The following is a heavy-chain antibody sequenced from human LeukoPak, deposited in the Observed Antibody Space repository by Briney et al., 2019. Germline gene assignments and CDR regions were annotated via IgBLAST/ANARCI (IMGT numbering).Heavy chain of an antibody. D-gene: IGHD3-22*01. CDR1: GYTLTELS. Sequence: ASVKVSCKVSGYTLTELSMHWVRQAPGKGLEWMGGFDPEDGETIYAQKFQGRVTMTEDTSTDTAYMELSSLRSEDMAVYYCATLYPPPYYYDSSGYYYFAYWGQGTLVTVSS. J-gene: IGHJ4*02. CDR2: FDPEDGET. CDR3: ATLYPPPYYYDSSGYYYFAY. V-gene: IGHV1-24*01.